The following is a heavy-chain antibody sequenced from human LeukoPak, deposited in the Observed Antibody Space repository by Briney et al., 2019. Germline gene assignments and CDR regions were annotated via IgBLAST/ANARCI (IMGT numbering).Heavy chain of an antibody. CDR3: ARDQYDFWSGFYYYYMDV. Sequence: SETLSLTCTVSGGSISSGSYYWSWIRQPAGKGLEWIGRIYTSGSTNYNLSLKSRVTISVDTSKNQFSLKLSSVTAIDTAVYYCARDQYDFWSGFYYYYMDVWGKGTTVTVSS. D-gene: IGHD3-3*01. CDR1: GGSISSGSYY. V-gene: IGHV4-61*02. J-gene: IGHJ6*03. CDR2: IYTSGST.